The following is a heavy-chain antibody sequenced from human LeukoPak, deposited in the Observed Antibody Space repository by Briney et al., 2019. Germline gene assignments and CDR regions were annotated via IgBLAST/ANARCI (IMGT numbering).Heavy chain of an antibody. CDR2: ISAYNGNT. D-gene: IGHD4-17*01. CDR3: ARSLRGYYYYYMDV. Sequence: ASVKVSCKASGYTFTSYDINWVRQATGQGLEWMGWISAYNGNTNYAQKLQGRVTMTTDTSTSTAYMELRSLRSDDTAVYYCARSLRGYYYYYMDVWGKGTTVTISS. J-gene: IGHJ6*03. V-gene: IGHV1-18*01. CDR1: GYTFTSYD.